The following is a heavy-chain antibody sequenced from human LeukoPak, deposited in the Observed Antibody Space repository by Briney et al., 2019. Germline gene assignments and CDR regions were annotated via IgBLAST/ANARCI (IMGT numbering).Heavy chain of an antibody. CDR3: ARDHGHYYGSGSYYSYYFDY. CDR2: ISYDGSNK. V-gene: IGHV3-30-3*01. D-gene: IGHD3-10*01. Sequence: GRSLRLSCAASGFTFSSYAMHWVRQAPGKGLEWVAVISYDGSNKYYADSVKGRFTISRDNSKNTLYLQMNSLRAEDTAVYYCARDHGHYYGSGSYYSYYFDYWGQGTLVTVSS. CDR1: GFTFSSYA. J-gene: IGHJ4*02.